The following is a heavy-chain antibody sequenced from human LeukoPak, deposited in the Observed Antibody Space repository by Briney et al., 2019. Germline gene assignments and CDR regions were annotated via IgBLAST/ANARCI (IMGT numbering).Heavy chain of an antibody. CDR3: ARGIADLDY. CDR1: GFTSSRNW. Sequence: GGSLRLSCAASGFTSSRNWMVSGRQAPGKGLVWVSRINSDGSSTTYADSVKGRFTTSRDNTKNTPYLQMDSLRAEDTAVYYYARGIADLDYWGRGALVTVSS. D-gene: IGHD2-21*01. J-gene: IGHJ4*02. CDR2: INSDGSST. V-gene: IGHV3-74*01.